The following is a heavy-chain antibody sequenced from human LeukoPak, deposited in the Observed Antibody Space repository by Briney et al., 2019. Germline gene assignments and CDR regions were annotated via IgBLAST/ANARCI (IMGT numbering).Heavy chain of an antibody. CDR3: ARGGLSGISYYYYYMDV. CDR2: INQDQSAK. D-gene: IGHD6-13*01. CDR1: GFTFRNFW. V-gene: IGHV3-7*03. Sequence: GGSLRLSCAASGFTFRNFWMSWVRQAPGKGLEWVASINQDQSAKFYVDSARGRFTISRDNAQNSLFLQMNSLRAEDTALYYCARGGLSGISYYYYYMDVWGKGTTVTVSS. J-gene: IGHJ6*03.